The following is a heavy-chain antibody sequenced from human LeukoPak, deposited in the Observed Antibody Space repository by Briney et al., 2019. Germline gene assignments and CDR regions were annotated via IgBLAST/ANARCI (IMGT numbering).Heavy chain of an antibody. Sequence: PSETLSLTCTVSGDSITRYYWSWIRQPPGKGLEWIGYIYHSGSTYYNPSLKSRVTISVDRSKNQFSLKLSSVTAADTAVYYCARDRYSSSWYKDPNAFDIWGQGTMVTVSS. CDR3: ARDRYSSSWYKDPNAFDI. CDR1: GDSITRYY. D-gene: IGHD6-13*01. J-gene: IGHJ3*02. V-gene: IGHV4-59*12. CDR2: IYHSGST.